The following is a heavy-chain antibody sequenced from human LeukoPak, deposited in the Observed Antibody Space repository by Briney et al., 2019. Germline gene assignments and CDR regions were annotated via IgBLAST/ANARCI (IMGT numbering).Heavy chain of an antibody. D-gene: IGHD3-3*01. CDR2: IYYSEST. Sequence: PSETLSLTCTVSGGSISSYYWSWIRQPLGKGLEWIGSIYYSESTYYNPSLKSRVTISLDTSKNHFSLKLTSVTAADTAVYYCAGGNTIFGVAPFDYWGQGTLVTVSS. V-gene: IGHV4-59*12. CDR1: GGSISSYY. CDR3: AGGNTIFGVAPFDY. J-gene: IGHJ4*02.